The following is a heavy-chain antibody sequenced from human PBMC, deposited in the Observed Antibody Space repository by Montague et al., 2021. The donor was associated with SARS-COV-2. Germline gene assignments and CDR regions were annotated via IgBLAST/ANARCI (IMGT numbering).Heavy chain of an antibody. CDR1: GFDFSTHW. V-gene: IGHV3-74*03. CDR3: ARGINSIFTEDFDY. Sequence: SLRLSCAASGFDFSTHWMHWVRQAPGEGLVWLSRINNDGSSQSYADSVRGRFTISRDNTKKTVDLQMYSLRAEDSALYYCARGINSIFTEDFDYWGQGTLVTVSS. J-gene: IGHJ4*02. CDR2: INNDGSSQ. D-gene: IGHD2-21*01.